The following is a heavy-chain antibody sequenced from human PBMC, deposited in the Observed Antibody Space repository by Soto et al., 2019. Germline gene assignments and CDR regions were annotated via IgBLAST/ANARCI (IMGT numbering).Heavy chain of an antibody. Sequence: PSETLSLTCTVSGGSISSSSYYWGWIRQPPGKGLEWIGSIYYSGSTYYNPSLKSRVTISVDTSKNQFSLKLSSVTAADTAVYYCARTGSSGWYGLFDYWGQGTPVTVSS. J-gene: IGHJ4*02. D-gene: IGHD6-19*01. CDR1: GGSISSSSYY. V-gene: IGHV4-39*01. CDR2: IYYSGST. CDR3: ARTGSSGWYGLFDY.